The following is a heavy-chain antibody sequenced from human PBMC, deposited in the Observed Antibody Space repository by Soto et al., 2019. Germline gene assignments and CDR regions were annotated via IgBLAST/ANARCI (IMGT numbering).Heavy chain of an antibody. V-gene: IGHV3-53*01. CDR1: GFTVSGNS. J-gene: IGHJ6*02. Sequence: EVLLVESGGGLIQPGGSLRLSCAASGFTVSGNSMSWVRQAPGKGLEWGSLIDSGGSTYYADSVTGRFTISRDNPKNMLFLQMNSLRAEDMAVYYCARGGALDVWGQGTTVTVSS. CDR2: IDSGGST. D-gene: IGHD3-16*01. CDR3: ARGGALDV.